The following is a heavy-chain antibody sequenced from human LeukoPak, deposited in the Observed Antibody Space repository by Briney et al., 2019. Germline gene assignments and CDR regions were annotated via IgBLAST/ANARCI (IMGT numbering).Heavy chain of an antibody. CDR2: IYYSGST. D-gene: IGHD4-4*01. J-gene: IGHJ3*02. V-gene: IGHV4-39*07. CDR1: GGSISSSSYY. Sequence: SETLSLTCTVSGGSISSSSYYWGWIRQPPGKGLEWIGSIYYSGSTNYNPSLKSRVTISVDTSKNQFSLKLSSVTAADTAVYYCASLARRDGYSRYHQKRDAFDIWGQGTMVTVSS. CDR3: ASLARRDGYSRYHQKRDAFDI.